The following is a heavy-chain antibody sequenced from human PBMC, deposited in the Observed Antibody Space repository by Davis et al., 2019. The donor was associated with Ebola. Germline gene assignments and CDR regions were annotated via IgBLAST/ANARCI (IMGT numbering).Heavy chain of an antibody. CDR3: AKVIMELGGLTDY. CDR1: GYIFTNYG. CDR2: ISVYNGNT. D-gene: IGHD1-7*01. V-gene: IGHV1-18*01. Sequence: ASVKVSCKASGYIFTNYGIIWVRQAPGQGLEWMGWISVYNGNTKYAQNFQGRVTLTTDTSTKTAYMDLRSLRSDDTAVYYCAKVIMELGGLTDYWGQGTLVTVSS. J-gene: IGHJ4*02.